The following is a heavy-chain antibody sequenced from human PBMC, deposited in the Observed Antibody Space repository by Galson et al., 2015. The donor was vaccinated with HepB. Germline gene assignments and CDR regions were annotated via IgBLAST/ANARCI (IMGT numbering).Heavy chain of an antibody. CDR3: AKVIGWSYYYYGMDV. V-gene: IGHV3-23*01. J-gene: IGHJ6*02. D-gene: IGHD6-19*01. Sequence: SLRLSCAASGFTFSSYAMSWVRQAPGKGLEWVSAISGSGGSTYYADSVKGRFTISRDNSKNTLYLQMNSLRAEDTAVYYCAKVIGWSYYYYGMDVWGQGTTVTVSS. CDR2: ISGSGGST. CDR1: GFTFSSYA.